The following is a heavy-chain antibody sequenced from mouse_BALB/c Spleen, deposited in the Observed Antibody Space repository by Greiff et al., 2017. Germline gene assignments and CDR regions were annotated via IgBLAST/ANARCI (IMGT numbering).Heavy chain of an antibody. J-gene: IGHJ4*01. CDR2: ISYSGST. D-gene: IGHD3-3*01. CDR3: AGDGSLMDY. V-gene: IGHV3-2*02. CDR1: GYSITSDYA. Sequence: VQLKESGPGLVKPSQSLSLTCTVTGYSITSDYAWNWIRQFPGNKLEWMGYISYSGSTSYNPSLKSRISINRDTSKNQFFLQLNSVTTEDTATYYYAGDGSLMDYWGQGTSVTVSS.